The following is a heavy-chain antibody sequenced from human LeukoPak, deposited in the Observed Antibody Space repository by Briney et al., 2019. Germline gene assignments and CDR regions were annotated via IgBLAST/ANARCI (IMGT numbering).Heavy chain of an antibody. V-gene: IGHV5-51*01. J-gene: IGHJ4*02. CDR3: ARQVDIAVAGYDY. D-gene: IGHD6-13*01. CDR1: GYTFSTYW. Sequence: GGSLKISCKASGYTFSTYWIAWGRQMPGKGLEWMGIIYPGDSDTRYSPSFQGQVTISADKSISTAYLQWSSLKASDTAMYYCARQVDIAVAGYDYWGQGTLITVSS. CDR2: IYPGDSDT.